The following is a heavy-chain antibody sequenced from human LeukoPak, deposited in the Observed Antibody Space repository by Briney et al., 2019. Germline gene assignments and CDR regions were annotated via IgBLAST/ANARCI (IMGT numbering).Heavy chain of an antibody. Sequence: ASVKVSCKASGYTFTGCYMHWVRQAPGQGLEWMGWINPNSGGTSYAQKFQGRVTMTRDTSISTAYMELSRLRSDDTAVYYCARDQAFEYSSSTPDYWGQGTLVTVSS. V-gene: IGHV1-2*02. CDR3: ARDQAFEYSSSTPDY. J-gene: IGHJ4*02. D-gene: IGHD6-6*01. CDR2: INPNSGGT. CDR1: GYTFTGCY.